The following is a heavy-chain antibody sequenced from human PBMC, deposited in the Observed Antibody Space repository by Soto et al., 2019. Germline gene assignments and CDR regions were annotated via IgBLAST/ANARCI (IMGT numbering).Heavy chain of an antibody. J-gene: IGHJ4*02. V-gene: IGHV3-23*01. D-gene: IGHD5-18*01. Sequence: GGSLRLSCAASGFTFSSYAMSWVRQAPGKGLEWVSAISGSGGSTYYADSVKGRFTISRDNSKNMLYLQMNSLRAEDTAVYYCAKRSGYGQTLYYFDYWGQGTLVTVSS. CDR2: ISGSGGST. CDR1: GFTFSSYA. CDR3: AKRSGYGQTLYYFDY.